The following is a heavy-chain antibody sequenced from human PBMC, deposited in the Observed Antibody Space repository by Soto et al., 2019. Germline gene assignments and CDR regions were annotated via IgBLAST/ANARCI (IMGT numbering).Heavy chain of an antibody. CDR3: AKKDRLYGVAVAFDS. CDR2: ISGDGVSK. J-gene: IGHJ4*02. Sequence: VNLLESGGGLVKPGGSLRLSCAASGISFSDNAMSWVRQAPGKGLEWISAISGDGVSKLYADSVRGRFTISRDNAANTLYLQMSSLRTEDTALYYCAKKDRLYGVAVAFDSWGQGTLVTVSS. V-gene: IGHV3-23*01. D-gene: IGHD6-19*01. CDR1: GISFSDNA.